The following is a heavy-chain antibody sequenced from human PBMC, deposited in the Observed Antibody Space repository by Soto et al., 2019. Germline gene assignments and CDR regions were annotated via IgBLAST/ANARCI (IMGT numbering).Heavy chain of an antibody. Sequence: SGSSLVNPSETLTLTCTVSGFSLSNARMGVSWIRQPPGKALEWLAHIFSNDEKSYSTSLKSRLTISKDTSKSQVVLTMANMDPVDTATYYCARIRTYGSGSSVHLDYWGQGTLVTVSS. CDR3: ARIRTYGSGSSVHLDY. D-gene: IGHD3-10*01. CDR1: GFSLSNARMG. J-gene: IGHJ4*02. CDR2: IFSNDEK. V-gene: IGHV2-26*01.